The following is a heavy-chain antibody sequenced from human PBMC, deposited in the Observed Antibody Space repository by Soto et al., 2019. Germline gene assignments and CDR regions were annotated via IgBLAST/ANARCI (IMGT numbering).Heavy chain of an antibody. Sequence: GGSLRLSCAASGFTFSSYAMSWVRQAPGKGLEWVSAISGSGGSTYYADSVKGRFTISRDNSKNTLYLQMNSLRAEDTAVYYCAKRYGGYQLQLRWGNWFDPWGQGTLVTVSS. J-gene: IGHJ5*02. CDR1: GFTFSSYA. V-gene: IGHV3-23*01. CDR3: AKRYGGYQLQLRWGNWFDP. D-gene: IGHD2-2*01. CDR2: ISGSGGST.